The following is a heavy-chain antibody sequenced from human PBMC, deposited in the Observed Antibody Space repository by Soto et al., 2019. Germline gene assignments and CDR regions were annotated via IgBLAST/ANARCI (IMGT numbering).Heavy chain of an antibody. J-gene: IGHJ4*02. CDR3: ARGLITGSHYSGGWYYFDS. Sequence: WTWLRQTPGKGLQWIGQINHSGSASYNPSLKSRVTISVHTSNSQFSLELSSVTAADTAVYYCARGLITGSHYSGGWYYFDSWGQGTQVTFSS. V-gene: IGHV4-34*01. CDR2: INHSGSA. D-gene: IGHD6-19*01.